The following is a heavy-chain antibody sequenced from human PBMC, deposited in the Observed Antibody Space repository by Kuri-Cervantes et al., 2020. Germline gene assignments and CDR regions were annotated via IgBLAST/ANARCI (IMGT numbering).Heavy chain of an antibody. D-gene: IGHD3-22*01. CDR1: GYTFTSYD. Sequence: ASVKVSCKASGYTFTSYDINWVRQAPGQGLEWMGWINPNSGGTNYAPKFQGWVTMTRDTSISTAYMELSRLRSDDTAVYYCARDYYFDSSGYFSPHNWFDPWGQGTLVTVSS. CDR2: INPNSGGT. J-gene: IGHJ5*02. CDR3: ARDYYFDSSGYFSPHNWFDP. V-gene: IGHV1-2*04.